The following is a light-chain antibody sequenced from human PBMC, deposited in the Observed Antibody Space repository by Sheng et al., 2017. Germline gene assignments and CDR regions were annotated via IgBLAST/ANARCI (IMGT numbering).Light chain of an antibody. CDR1: SLRSYY. CDR3: NSRDSSGNLPH. J-gene: IGLJ1*01. Sequence: SSELTQDPAVSVALGQTVRITCQGDSLRSYYASWYQQKPGQAPVLVIYGKNNRPSGIPDRFSGSSSGNTASLTITGAQAEDEADYYCNSRDSSGNLPHFGTGTKVTVL. CDR2: GKN. V-gene: IGLV3-19*01.